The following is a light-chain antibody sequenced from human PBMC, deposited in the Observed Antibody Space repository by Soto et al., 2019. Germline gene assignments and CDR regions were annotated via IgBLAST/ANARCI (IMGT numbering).Light chain of an antibody. Sequence: VLIQPPSVSVAPGQTARITCGGNSIGSKSVHWYQQKPGQAPVVVVYHDSDRPSGIPERFSGSNSGNTATLTISRVEAGDEAVYSCQVWDNSSDHVVFGGGTQLTVL. CDR2: HDS. CDR3: QVWDNSSDHVV. CDR1: SIGSKS. V-gene: IGLV3-21*02. J-gene: IGLJ2*01.